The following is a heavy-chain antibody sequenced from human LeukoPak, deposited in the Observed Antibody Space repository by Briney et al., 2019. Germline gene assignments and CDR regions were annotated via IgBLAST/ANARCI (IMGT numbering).Heavy chain of an antibody. D-gene: IGHD6-13*01. J-gene: IGHJ5*02. CDR1: GDSITSYY. CDR3: ARRRAEGGSNGHYNWFDP. V-gene: IGHV4-59*08. Sequence: SETLSLTCPVSGDSITSYYWSWIRQPPGKGLEWIGSMSYSGSTNYNPSLKSRVTMSEATTKNQFSLRLNSVTAADPAVYYCARRRAEGGSNGHYNWFDPWGQGTLVTVSS. CDR2: MSYSGST.